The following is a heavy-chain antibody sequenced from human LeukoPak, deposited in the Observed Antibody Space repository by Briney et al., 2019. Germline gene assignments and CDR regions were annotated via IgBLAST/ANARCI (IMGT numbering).Heavy chain of an antibody. Sequence: PGGSLRLSCAASGFNFSDYYMRWIRQGPGKGLEWVSYISSSGSTIYYADSVRGRFTISRDNAKNSLYLQMNSLRAEDTAVYYCARVVVNAFDIWGQGTMVTVSS. CDR2: ISSSGSTI. V-gene: IGHV3-11*01. CDR3: ARVVVNAFDI. CDR1: GFNFSDYY. J-gene: IGHJ3*02. D-gene: IGHD3-22*01.